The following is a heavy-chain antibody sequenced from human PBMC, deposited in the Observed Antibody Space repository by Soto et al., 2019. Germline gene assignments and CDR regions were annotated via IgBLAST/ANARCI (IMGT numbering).Heavy chain of an antibody. D-gene: IGHD4-17*01. J-gene: IGHJ4*02. CDR3: AKERATTTAFDY. Sequence: EVQLLESGGGLVQAGGSLRLSCAASGFTFIGDGMGWVRQPPGKGLEWVSLITDNGGSTYYADSVKGRFTISRDNTKNTLFLQMNSLRAEDTAVYYCAKERATTTAFDYWGQGALVTVSS. CDR2: ITDNGGST. V-gene: IGHV3-23*01. CDR1: GFTFIGDG.